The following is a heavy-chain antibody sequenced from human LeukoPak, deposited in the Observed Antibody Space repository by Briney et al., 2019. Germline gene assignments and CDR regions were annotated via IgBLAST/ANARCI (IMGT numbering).Heavy chain of an antibody. CDR3: ALEGDTAMVTLPFDY. Sequence: SVKVSCKASGGTCISYAISWVRQAPGQGLEWMGGIIPIFGTANYAQKFQGRVTITADESTSTAYMELSSLRSEDTAVYYCALEGDTAMVTLPFDYWGQGTLVTVSS. J-gene: IGHJ4*02. V-gene: IGHV1-69*13. CDR2: IIPIFGTA. CDR1: GGTCISYA. D-gene: IGHD5-18*01.